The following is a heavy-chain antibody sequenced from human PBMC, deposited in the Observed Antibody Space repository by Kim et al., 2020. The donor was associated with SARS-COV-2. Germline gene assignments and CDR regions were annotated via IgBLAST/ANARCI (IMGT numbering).Heavy chain of an antibody. CDR2: IYHSGST. V-gene: IGHV4-4*02. D-gene: IGHD2-2*01. CDR3: GTLGYCSSTSCYADYYYGMDV. Sequence: SETLSLTCAVSGGSISSSNWWSWVRQPPGTGLEWIGEIYHSGSTNYNPSLKSRVTISVDKSKNQFSLKLSSVTAADTAVYYCGTLGYCSSTSCYADYYYGMDVWGQGTTVTVSS. J-gene: IGHJ6*02. CDR1: GGSISSSNW.